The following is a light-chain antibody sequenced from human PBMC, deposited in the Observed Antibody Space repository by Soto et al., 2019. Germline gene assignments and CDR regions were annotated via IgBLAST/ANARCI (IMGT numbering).Light chain of an antibody. V-gene: IGLV2-8*01. CDR1: SSDVGGYNY. J-gene: IGLJ2*01. CDR3: AAWDDSLSAVV. Sequence: QSALTQPPSASGSPGQSVTISCTGTSSDVGGYNYVSWYQQHPGKAPKLMIYEVSKRPSGVPDRFSGSKSGNTASLTVSGLQAEDEADYYCAAWDDSLSAVVFGGGTKVTVL. CDR2: EVS.